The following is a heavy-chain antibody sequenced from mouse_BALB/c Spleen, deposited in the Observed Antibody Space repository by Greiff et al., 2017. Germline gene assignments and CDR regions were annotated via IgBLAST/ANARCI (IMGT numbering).Heavy chain of an antibody. Sequence: EVQGVESGAELVRPGALVKLSCKASGFNIKDYYMHWVKQRPEQGLEWIGWIDPENGNTIYDPKFQGKASITADTSSNTAYLQLSSLTSEDTAVYYCARYRYDWYFDVWGAGTTVTVSS. CDR2: IDPENGNT. CDR1: GFNIKDYY. CDR3: ARYRYDWYFDV. V-gene: IGHV14-1*02. J-gene: IGHJ1*01. D-gene: IGHD2-14*01.